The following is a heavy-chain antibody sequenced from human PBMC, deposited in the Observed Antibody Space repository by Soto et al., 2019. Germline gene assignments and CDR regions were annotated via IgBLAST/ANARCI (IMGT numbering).Heavy chain of an antibody. V-gene: IGHV1-69*06. CDR3: ARSPGVFDY. J-gene: IGHJ4*02. Sequence: ASVKVSCKASGGTFSSLAISWVRQAPGQGLEWMGGLVPVFGTANYAQKFQGRVTITADTSTSTSYMELGSLRSEDTAVYYCARSPGVFDYWGQGTLVTVSS. CDR2: LVPVFGTA. CDR1: GGTFSSLA. D-gene: IGHD3-10*01.